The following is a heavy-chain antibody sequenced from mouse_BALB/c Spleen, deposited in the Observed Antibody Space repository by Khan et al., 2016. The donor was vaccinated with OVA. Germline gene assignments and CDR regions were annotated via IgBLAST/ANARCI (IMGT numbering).Heavy chain of an antibody. Sequence: EVQLQESGPGLVKPSQSLSLTCTVTGYTITSDYAWNWIRQFPGNKLEWMGYISYSGSTSYNPSFKSRTPFTRDTSKNQFFLQLNSVTTEDTATYYCARNGSRYNYALDYWGQGTAVTVSS. V-gene: IGHV3-2*02. D-gene: IGHD1-1*01. CDR2: ISYSGST. CDR3: ARNGSRYNYALDY. J-gene: IGHJ4*01. CDR1: GYTITSDYA.